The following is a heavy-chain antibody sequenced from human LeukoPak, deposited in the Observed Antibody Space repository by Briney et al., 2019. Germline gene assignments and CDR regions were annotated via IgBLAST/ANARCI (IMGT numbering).Heavy chain of an antibody. J-gene: IGHJ4*02. CDR2: INPDGNKK. Sequence: GGSLRLSCAVSGLTFSSSWMDWVCQAPGKGLEWVASINPDGNKKYSADSVKGRFTISRDNAENSLYLQMNSLRVEDTAFYYCARDLAYSRLDYWGQGMLVTVSS. D-gene: IGHD5-18*01. CDR3: ARDLAYSRLDY. CDR1: GLTFSSSW. V-gene: IGHV3-7*01.